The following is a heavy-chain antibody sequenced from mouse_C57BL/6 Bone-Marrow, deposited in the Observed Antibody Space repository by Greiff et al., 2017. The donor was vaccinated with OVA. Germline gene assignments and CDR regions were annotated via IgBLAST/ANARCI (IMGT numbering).Heavy chain of an antibody. V-gene: IGHV5-12*01. CDR3: ARHERPTWFYAMDY. Sequence: EVKLVESGGGLVQPGGSLKLSCAASGFTFSDYYMYWVRQTPEKRLEWVAYISNGGGSPYYPDTVKGRFTISRDNAKNTLYRKMSRLKSEDTAMYYCARHERPTWFYAMDYWGQGTSVTVSS. CDR1: GFTFSDYY. J-gene: IGHJ4*01. CDR2: ISNGGGSP. D-gene: IGHD2-2*01.